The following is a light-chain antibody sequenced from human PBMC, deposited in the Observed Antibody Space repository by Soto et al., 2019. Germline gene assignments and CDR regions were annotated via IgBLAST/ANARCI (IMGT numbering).Light chain of an antibody. CDR1: QGISNY. J-gene: IGKJ3*01. V-gene: IGKV1-27*01. CDR2: DAS. CDR3: QNYDSFLLT. Sequence: DFQMTQSPSSLSASIGDRVTVTCRASQGISNYLAWYQQKPGKGPELLIYDASTLQSGVPSRFSGSGSGTDFTLTISSLQPEDIATYYCQNYDSFLLTFGPGTKVDIK.